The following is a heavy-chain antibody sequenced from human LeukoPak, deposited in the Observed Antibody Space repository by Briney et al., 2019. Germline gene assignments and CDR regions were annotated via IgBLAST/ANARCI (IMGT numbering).Heavy chain of an antibody. CDR2: ISSSGSMI. CDR3: ARGGGLDV. CDR1: GFTVSSYS. V-gene: IGHV3-48*01. Sequence: GGSLRLSCAASGFTVSSYSMNWVRQVPGKGLEWVSHISSSGSMIWYADSVKGRFTISRDSAKNSLYLQMSNLRAEDTAVYFCARGGGLDVWGQGATVTVSS. J-gene: IGHJ6*02. D-gene: IGHD3-16*01.